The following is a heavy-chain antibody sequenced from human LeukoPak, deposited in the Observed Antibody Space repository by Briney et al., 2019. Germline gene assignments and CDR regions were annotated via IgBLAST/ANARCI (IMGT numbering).Heavy chain of an antibody. D-gene: IGHD4-23*01. V-gene: IGHV4-61*02. Sequence: SETLSLTCIVSGGSISTGGYYWSWIRQPAGKGLEWIGRIHTSGSNNYNPSLKSRVTMSVDTSKNQFSLKLSSVTAADTAVYYCARGVNYYYYYMDVWGKGTTVTISS. CDR2: IHTSGSN. CDR1: GGSISTGGYY. CDR3: ARGVNYYYYYMDV. J-gene: IGHJ6*03.